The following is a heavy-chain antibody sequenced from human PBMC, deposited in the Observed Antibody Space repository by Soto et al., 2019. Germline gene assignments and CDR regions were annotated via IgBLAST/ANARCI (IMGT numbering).Heavy chain of an antibody. CDR3: ARGKIHYEFWSGYYNWFDP. V-gene: IGHV1-69*13. Sequence: SVKVSCKASGGTFSSYAISWVRQAPGQGLEWMGGIIPIFGTANYAQKFQGRVTITADESTSTAYMELSSLRSEDTAVYYCARGKIHYEFWSGYYNWFDPWGQGTLVTVSS. CDR2: IIPIFGTA. J-gene: IGHJ5*02. D-gene: IGHD3-3*01. CDR1: GGTFSSYA.